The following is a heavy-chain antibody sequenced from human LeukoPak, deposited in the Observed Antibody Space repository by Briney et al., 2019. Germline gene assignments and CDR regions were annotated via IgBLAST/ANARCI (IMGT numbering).Heavy chain of an antibody. CDR1: GYTFTDYY. D-gene: IGHD1-26*01. Sequence: ASVKVSCKVSGYTFTDYYMHWVQQSPGKGLEWMGLVDPEDGETIYAEKFQGRVTITADTSTDTAYMELSSRRAEDTAVYYGATGGGNYSRWFDPWGQGTLVTVSS. J-gene: IGHJ5*02. V-gene: IGHV1-69-2*01. CDR2: VDPEDGET. CDR3: ATGGGNYSRWFDP.